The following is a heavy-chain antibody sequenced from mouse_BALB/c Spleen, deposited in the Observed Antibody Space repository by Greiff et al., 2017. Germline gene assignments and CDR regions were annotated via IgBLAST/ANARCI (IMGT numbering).Heavy chain of an antibody. CDR3: ASYYDYDGFAY. CDR2: IWGDGST. CDR1: GFSLTGYG. Sequence: VQLQQSGPGLVAPSQSLSITCTVSGFSLTGYGVNWVRQPPGKGLEWLGMIWGDGSTDYNSALKSRLSISKDNSKSQVFLKMNSLQTDDTARYYCASYYDYDGFAYWGQGTLVTVSA. J-gene: IGHJ3*01. V-gene: IGHV2-6-7*01. D-gene: IGHD2-4*01.